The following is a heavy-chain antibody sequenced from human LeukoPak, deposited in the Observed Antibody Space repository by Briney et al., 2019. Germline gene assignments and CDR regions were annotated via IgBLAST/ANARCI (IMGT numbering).Heavy chain of an antibody. CDR1: GGTFSSYA. CDR3: ARDYCSSTSCFTRSYYYYMDV. CDR2: IIPIFGTA. V-gene: IGHV1-69*05. J-gene: IGHJ6*03. Sequence: SVKASCKASGGTFSSYAISWVRQAPGQGLEWMGGIIPIFGTANYAQKFQGRVTITTDESTSTAYMELSSLRSEDTAVYYCARDYCSSTSCFTRSYYYYMDVWGKGATVTVSS. D-gene: IGHD2-2*02.